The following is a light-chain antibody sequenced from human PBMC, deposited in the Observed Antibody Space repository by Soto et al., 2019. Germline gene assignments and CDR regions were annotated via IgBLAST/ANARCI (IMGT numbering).Light chain of an antibody. CDR3: QQSYSTPTWT. Sequence: DIQMTQSPSSLSASVGDRVTITCRASQSISSYLNWYQQKPGKAPKLLIYKASTLKSGVPSRFSGSGSGTDFTLTISSPQPEDFATYYCQQSYSTPTWTFGQGTKVDI. CDR2: KAS. J-gene: IGKJ1*01. CDR1: QSISSY. V-gene: IGKV1-39*01.